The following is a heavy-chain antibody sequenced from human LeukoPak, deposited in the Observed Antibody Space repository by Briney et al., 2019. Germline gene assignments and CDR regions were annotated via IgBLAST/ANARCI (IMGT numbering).Heavy chain of an antibody. Sequence: GGSLRLSCEASGFTFSIYSMTWVRQAPGKGLEWVSALSGSGGTTYYADSVKGRFTISRDNSKNTLYLQMNSLRAEDTAVYYCARGVYNYGYYFDYWGQGTLVTVSS. CDR3: ARGVYNYGYYFDY. CDR1: GFTFSIYS. D-gene: IGHD5-18*01. J-gene: IGHJ4*02. V-gene: IGHV3-23*01. CDR2: LSGSGGTT.